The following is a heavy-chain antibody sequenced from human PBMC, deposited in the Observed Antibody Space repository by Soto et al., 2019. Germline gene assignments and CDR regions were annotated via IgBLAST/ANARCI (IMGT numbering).Heavy chain of an antibody. CDR2: IYYSGST. J-gene: IGHJ6*02. CDR3: ASQASPYYYYGMDV. V-gene: IGHV4-39*01. CDR1: GGSISSSSYY. Sequence: PSETRSLTCTVSGGSISSSSYYWGWIRQPPGKGLEWIGSIYYSGSTYYNPSLKSRVTISVDTSKNQFSLKLSSVTAADTAVYYCASQASPYYYYGMDVWGQGTTVTVSS.